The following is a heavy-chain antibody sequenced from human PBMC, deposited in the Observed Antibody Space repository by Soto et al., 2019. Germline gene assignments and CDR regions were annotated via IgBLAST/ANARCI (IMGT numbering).Heavy chain of an antibody. CDR2: ISSSGSTI. V-gene: IGHV3-11*01. CDR1: GFTFSDYY. D-gene: IGHD3-3*01. Sequence: GGSLRLSWAASGFTFSDYYMSWIRQAPGKGLEWVSYISSSGSTIYYADSVKGRFTISRDNAKNSLYLQMNSLRAEDTAVYYCARVPYDFWSGYPCDYWGQGTLVTVSS. CDR3: ARVPYDFWSGYPCDY. J-gene: IGHJ4*02.